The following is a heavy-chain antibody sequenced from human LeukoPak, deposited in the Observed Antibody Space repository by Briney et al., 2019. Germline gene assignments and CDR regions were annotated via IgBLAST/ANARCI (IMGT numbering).Heavy chain of an antibody. J-gene: IGHJ4*02. Sequence: ASVKVSCRVSGYTFTDYYMHWVQPTPGKGVEWMGLVDPEDGETINAEKFQGRVTITADTSTDTAYMELSSLRSEDTAVYYCAKLAVAETFDYWGQGTLVTVSS. CDR2: VDPEDGET. V-gene: IGHV1-69-2*01. CDR3: AKLAVAETFDY. D-gene: IGHD6-19*01. CDR1: GYTFTDYY.